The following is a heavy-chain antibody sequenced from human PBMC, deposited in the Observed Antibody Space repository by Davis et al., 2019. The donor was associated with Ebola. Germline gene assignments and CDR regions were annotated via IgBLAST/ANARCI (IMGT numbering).Heavy chain of an antibody. Sequence: PSETLSLTCAVYGGSFSGYYWSWIRQPPGKGLEWIGEINHSGSTNYNPSLKSRVTISVDTSKNQFSLKLSSVTAADTAVYYCASLPVLRYFDWPPLDYYYGMDVWGQGTTVTVSS. CDR2: INHSGST. CDR1: GGSFSGYY. V-gene: IGHV4-34*01. J-gene: IGHJ6*02. CDR3: ASLPVLRYFDWPPLDYYYGMDV. D-gene: IGHD3-9*01.